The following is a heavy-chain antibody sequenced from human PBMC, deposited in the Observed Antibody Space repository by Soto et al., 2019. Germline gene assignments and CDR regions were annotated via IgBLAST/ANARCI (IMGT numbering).Heavy chain of an antibody. J-gene: IGHJ6*02. Sequence: GESLKISCKGSGYSFTSYWIGWVRQMPGKGLEWMGIIYPGDSDTRYSPSFQGQVTISADKSISTAYLQWSSLKTSDTAMYYCASALHDYGGNSQAYYYYYGVDVWGQGTTVTVSS. CDR1: GYSFTSYW. CDR3: ASALHDYGGNSQAYYYYYGVDV. D-gene: IGHD4-17*01. CDR2: IYPGDSDT. V-gene: IGHV5-51*01.